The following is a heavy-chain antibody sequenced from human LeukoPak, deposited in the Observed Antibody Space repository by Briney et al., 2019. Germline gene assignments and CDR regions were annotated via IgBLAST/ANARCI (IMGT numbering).Heavy chain of an antibody. Sequence: GGSLRLSCAASGFTFSDSPMHWVRQASGKGLEWVGRIRTKATNYAPAYAASVKGRFTISRDDSKSTTYLQMNSLRAEDTAVYYCTRTPGGPNFDWLLGSDFDYWGQGTLVTVSS. CDR3: TRTPGGPNFDWLLGSDFDY. D-gene: IGHD3-9*01. CDR2: IRTKATNYAP. V-gene: IGHV3-73*01. CDR1: GFTFSDSP. J-gene: IGHJ4*02.